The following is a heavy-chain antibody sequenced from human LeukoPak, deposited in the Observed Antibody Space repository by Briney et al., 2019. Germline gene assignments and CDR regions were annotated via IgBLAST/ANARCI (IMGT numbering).Heavy chain of an antibody. CDR3: ARDQEGFDY. CDR1: GYTFTSNY. CDR2: IYPRDGST. J-gene: IGHJ4*02. V-gene: IGHV1-46*01. Sequence: PGASVKVSCKASGYTFTSNYIHWVRQAPGQGLEWMGMIYPRDGSTSYAQKFQGRVTVTRDTSTSTVHMELSGLRSEDTAVYYCARDQEGFDYWAREPWSPSPQ.